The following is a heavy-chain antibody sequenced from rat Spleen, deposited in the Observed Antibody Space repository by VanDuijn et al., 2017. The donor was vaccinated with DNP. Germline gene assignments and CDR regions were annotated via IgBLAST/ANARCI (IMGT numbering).Heavy chain of an antibody. CDR3: ARGVYYGSSWAFDY. Sequence: EVQLVESGGGLVQPGGSLKLSCAASGFTFSDYNMAWVRQAPKKGVAWVATIRYDGSSTYHRDSVKGRFTISRDNAKSTLYLQMDSLRSEDSATYYCARGVYYGSSWAFDYWGQGVMVTVSS. V-gene: IGHV5-7*01. CDR1: GFTFSDYN. CDR2: IRYDGSST. D-gene: IGHD1-6*01. J-gene: IGHJ2*01.